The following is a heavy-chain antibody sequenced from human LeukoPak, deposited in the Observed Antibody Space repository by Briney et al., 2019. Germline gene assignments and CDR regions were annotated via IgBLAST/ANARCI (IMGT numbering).Heavy chain of an antibody. D-gene: IGHD1-26*01. CDR3: ARVPQSGSYFDY. CDR2: ISAYNGDT. V-gene: IGHV1-18*01. J-gene: IGHJ4*02. Sequence: ASVKVSCKASGYTFTTYGITWVRQAPGQGLEWMGWISAYNGDTNYATTLQGRVTMTTDTSTSTGYMELRSLRSDDTAVYYCARVPQSGSYFDYWGQGTLVTVSS. CDR1: GYTFTTYG.